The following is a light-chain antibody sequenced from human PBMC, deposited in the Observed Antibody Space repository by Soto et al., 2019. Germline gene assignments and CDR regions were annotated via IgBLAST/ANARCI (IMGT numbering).Light chain of an antibody. V-gene: IGKV1-9*01. J-gene: IGKJ4*01. CDR1: QDISSY. Sequence: IQLTQSPSSLSASVGDRVTITCRASQDISSYLGWYQQKPGKAPKLLIYAASTLQSGVPSRFTGNVSRTDFTLTINSLQPEDFATYFCQQLNNYPSTFGGGTKVEIK. CDR2: AAS. CDR3: QQLNNYPST.